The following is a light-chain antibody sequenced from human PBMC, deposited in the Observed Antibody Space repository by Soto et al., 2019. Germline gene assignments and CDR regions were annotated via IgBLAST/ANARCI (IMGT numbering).Light chain of an antibody. J-gene: IGLJ1*01. CDR2: EVS. Sequence: QSVLTQPPSASGSPGQSVTISCTGTSSDVGGYNYVSWYQQHPGKAPKLMIYEVSKRPSGVPDRFSGSKSGNTASLTVSGLQAEDEADYYCSSYAGVNNLVFGTGTKVTVL. CDR1: SSDVGGYNY. V-gene: IGLV2-8*01. CDR3: SSYAGVNNLV.